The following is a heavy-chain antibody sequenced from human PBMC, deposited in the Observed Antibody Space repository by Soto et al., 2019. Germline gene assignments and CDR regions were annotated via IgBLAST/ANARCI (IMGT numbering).Heavy chain of an antibody. Sequence: GGSLRLSCAASGFTFSSYAMSWVRQAPGKGLEWVSAISGSGGSTYYADSVKGRFTISRDNSKNTLYLQMNSLRAEDTAVYYCARYPGSYHPYWYFDLWGRGTLVTVSS. J-gene: IGHJ2*01. CDR3: ARYPGSYHPYWYFDL. D-gene: IGHD3-10*01. CDR1: GFTFSSYA. V-gene: IGHV3-23*01. CDR2: ISGSGGST.